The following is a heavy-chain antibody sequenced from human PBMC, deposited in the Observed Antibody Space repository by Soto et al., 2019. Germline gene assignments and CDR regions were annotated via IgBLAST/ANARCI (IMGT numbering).Heavy chain of an antibody. CDR1: GFTFSSYT. CDR2: ISSSGSYT. D-gene: IGHD3-22*01. V-gene: IGHV3-21*01. J-gene: IGHJ4*02. CDR3: GRDYYYDRSGYSPLYY. Sequence: EVQLVDSGGGLVKPGGSLRVSCAASGFTFSSYTMNWVRQAPGKGLEWVSSISSSGSYTSYADSVKGRFTISRDNAKNSLYLQMNSLRAEYTAVYYCGRDYYYDRSGYSPLYYWGQGTLVTVSS.